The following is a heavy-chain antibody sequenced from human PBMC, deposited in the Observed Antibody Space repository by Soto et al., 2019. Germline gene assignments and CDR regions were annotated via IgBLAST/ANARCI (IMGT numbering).Heavy chain of an antibody. V-gene: IGHV3-23*01. D-gene: IGHD6-13*01. J-gene: IGHJ5*02. CDR3: AKAYSNSWPNDWFDP. CDR1: GFTFSSYA. Sequence: EVQLLESGGGWLQPGGSLRLSCAASGFTFSSYAMNWVRQAPGKGLEWVSGITGSGAGSYYSDSVKGRFTISRDTSKHTLYLQMTSLRAEDTAVYSCAKAYSNSWPNDWFDPWGQGTLVTVSS. CDR2: ITGSGAGS.